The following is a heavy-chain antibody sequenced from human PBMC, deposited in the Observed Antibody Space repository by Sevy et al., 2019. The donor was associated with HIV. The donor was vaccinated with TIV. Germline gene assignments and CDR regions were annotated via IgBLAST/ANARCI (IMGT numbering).Heavy chain of an antibody. CDR2: IYYSGST. Sequence: SETLSLTCTVSGGSISINNYYWDWIRQPPGKGLEWIGNIYYSGSTYYNPSLRSRVTISVDTSKNQFSLNLRSVTAADTAVYYCARQISSQGVDTFDIWGQGTMVTVSS. V-gene: IGHV4-39*01. CDR1: GGSISINNYY. D-gene: IGHD6-13*01. CDR3: ARQISSQGVDTFDI. J-gene: IGHJ3*02.